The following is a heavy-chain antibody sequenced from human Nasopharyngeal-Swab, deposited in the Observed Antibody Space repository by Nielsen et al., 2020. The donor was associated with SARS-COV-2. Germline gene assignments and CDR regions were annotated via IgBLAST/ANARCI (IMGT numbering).Heavy chain of an antibody. J-gene: IGHJ4*02. CDR1: GYTYNTYG. D-gene: IGHD5/OR15-5a*01. CDR2: ISAYNGNT. CDR3: ARLARGSTINYFDF. Sequence: ASVKVSCKASGYTYNTYGITWVRQAPGQGLEWMGWISAYNGNTDYAQKFQDRFTMTTDTSTSTAYMELKSLRSDDTAVYYCARLARGSTINYFDFWGQGTLVTVSS. V-gene: IGHV1-18*04.